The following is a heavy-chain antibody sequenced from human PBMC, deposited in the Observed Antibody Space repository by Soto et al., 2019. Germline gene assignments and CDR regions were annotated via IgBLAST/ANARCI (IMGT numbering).Heavy chain of an antibody. J-gene: IGHJ4*02. CDR3: ALTRADRGCDY. CDR1: GGTFSSYT. Sequence: QVQLVQSGAEVKKPGSSVKVSCKASGGTFSSYTISWVRQAPGQGLEWMGRIIPILGIANYAQKFQGRVTITADKSTSTAYIELSSLRSEDTAVYYCALTRADRGCDYWGQGTLVTVSS. CDR2: IIPILGIA. V-gene: IGHV1-69*02.